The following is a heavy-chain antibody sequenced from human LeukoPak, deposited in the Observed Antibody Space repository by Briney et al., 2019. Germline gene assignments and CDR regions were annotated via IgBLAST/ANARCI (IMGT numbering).Heavy chain of an antibody. CDR2: IYYSGST. J-gene: IGHJ4*02. CDR1: GGSISSGGYY. CDR3: ARGVYGDLPRFDY. Sequence: SQTLSLTCTVSGGSISSGGYYWSWIRQHPGQGLEWIGYIYYSGSTYYNPSLKSRVTISVDTSKNQFSLKLSSVTAADTAVYYCARGVYGDLPRFDYWGQGTLVTVSS. D-gene: IGHD4-17*01. V-gene: IGHV4-31*03.